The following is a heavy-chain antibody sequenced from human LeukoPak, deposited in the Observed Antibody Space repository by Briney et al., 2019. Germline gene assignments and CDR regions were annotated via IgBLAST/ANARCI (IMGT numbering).Heavy chain of an antibody. V-gene: IGHV3-23*01. CDR2: ISGSGGST. J-gene: IGHJ4*02. D-gene: IGHD6-19*01. CDR1: GFTFSSYA. CDR3: AKNGARRQWLELYCFDY. Sequence: SGGSLRLSCAASGFTFSSYAMSWVRQAPGKGLEWVSAISGSGGSTYYADSVKGRFTISRDNSKNTLYLQMNSLRAEDTAVYYCAKNGARRQWLELYCFDYWGQGTLVTVSS.